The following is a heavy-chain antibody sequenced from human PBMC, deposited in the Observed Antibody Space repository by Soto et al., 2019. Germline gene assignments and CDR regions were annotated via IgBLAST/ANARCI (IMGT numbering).Heavy chain of an antibody. J-gene: IGHJ6*02. V-gene: IGHV1-58*01. CDR1: GFTFTSSA. CDR2: IVVGSGNT. Sequence: ASVKVSCKASGFTFTSSAVQWVRQARGQRLEWIGWIVVGSGNTNYAQKFQERVTITRDMSTSTAYMELSSLRSEDTAVYYCAAGGSEITIFGVVIDPRYVYYYGMDVWGRGTTVTVSS. D-gene: IGHD3-3*01. CDR3: AAGGSEITIFGVVIDPRYVYYYGMDV.